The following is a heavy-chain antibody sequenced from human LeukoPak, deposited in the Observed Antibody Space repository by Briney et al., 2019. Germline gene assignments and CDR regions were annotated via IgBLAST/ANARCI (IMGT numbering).Heavy chain of an antibody. V-gene: IGHV5-51*01. CDR3: ARLGMATIDSSQH. Sequence: GEALKISCKGSGYIFTSYWIGWGRQMPGKGLEWRGIIYPGGSDTRYSPSFQGQVTISADKSISTAYLQWSSLKDSNTAMYYCARLGMATIDSSQHWGQGTLVTVSS. D-gene: IGHD5-24*01. CDR2: IYPGGSDT. CDR1: GYIFTSYW. J-gene: IGHJ1*01.